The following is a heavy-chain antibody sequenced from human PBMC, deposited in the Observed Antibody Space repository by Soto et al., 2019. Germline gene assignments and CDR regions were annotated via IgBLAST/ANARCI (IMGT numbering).Heavy chain of an antibody. CDR2: INAGNGNT. Sequence: QVQLVQSGAEEKKPGASVKVSCKASGYTFTSYAMHWVRQAPGQRLEWMGWINAGNGNTKYSQKFQGRATITRDTSAGTAYTERSSLRPEDSAVYYCARGILELSGAGADYYYYSGMDVWGQGATVTVSS. J-gene: IGHJ6*02. CDR1: GYTFTSYA. V-gene: IGHV1-3*05. D-gene: IGHD3-3*01. CDR3: ARGILELSGAGADYYYYSGMDV.